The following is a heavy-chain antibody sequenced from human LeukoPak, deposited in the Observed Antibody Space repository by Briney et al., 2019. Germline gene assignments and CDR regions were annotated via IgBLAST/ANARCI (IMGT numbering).Heavy chain of an antibody. V-gene: IGHV3-23*01. CDR2: ISGSGSI. CDR1: GFSFSNYA. Sequence: PGGSLRLSCAASGFSFSNYAMSWVRQAPGKGLEWVSRISGSGSIDYADSVKGRFTISRDNSKNTPYLQMNSLRAEDTAVYYCAKESYYDGTGFYTGWGQGNLVTVSS. J-gene: IGHJ4*02. CDR3: AKESYYDGTGFYTG. D-gene: IGHD3-22*01.